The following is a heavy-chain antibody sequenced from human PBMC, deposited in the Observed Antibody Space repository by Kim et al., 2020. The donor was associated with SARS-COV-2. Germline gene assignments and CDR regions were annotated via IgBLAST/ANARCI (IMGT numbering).Heavy chain of an antibody. CDR3: ARDRYFGGSYTNYFDY. CDR2: ISSSGSTI. V-gene: IGHV3-48*03. J-gene: IGHJ4*02. Sequence: GGSLRLSCAASGFTFSSYEMNWVRQAPGKGLEWVSYISSSGSTIYYADSVKGRFTISRDNAKNSLYLQMNSLRAEDTAVYYCARDRYFGGSYTNYFDYWGQGTLVTVSS. D-gene: IGHD1-26*01. CDR1: GFTFSSYE.